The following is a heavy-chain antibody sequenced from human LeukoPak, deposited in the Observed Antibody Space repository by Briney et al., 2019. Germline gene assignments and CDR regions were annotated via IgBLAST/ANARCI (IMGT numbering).Heavy chain of an antibody. D-gene: IGHD5-18*01. Sequence: SETLSLTCTVSGGSISSYYWSWLRQPPGKGLEWIGYIYYSGSTNYNPSLKSRVTISVDTSKNQSSLKLSSVTAADTAVYYCAREDTAMALDYWGQGTLVTVSS. CDR1: GGSISSYY. CDR3: AREDTAMALDY. CDR2: IYYSGST. V-gene: IGHV4-59*01. J-gene: IGHJ4*02.